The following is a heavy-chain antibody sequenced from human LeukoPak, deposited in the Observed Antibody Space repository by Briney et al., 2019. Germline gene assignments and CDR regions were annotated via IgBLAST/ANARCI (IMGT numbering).Heavy chain of an antibody. Sequence: SVKVSCKASGGTFSSYAISWVRQAPGQGLEWMGGIIPIFGTANYAQKFQGRVTITADESTSTAYMELNSLRAEDTAMYYCAGGSGWLIESWGQGTLVTVSS. D-gene: IGHD6-19*01. CDR1: GGTFSSYA. J-gene: IGHJ4*02. CDR3: AGGSGWLIES. V-gene: IGHV1-69*13. CDR2: IIPIFGTA.